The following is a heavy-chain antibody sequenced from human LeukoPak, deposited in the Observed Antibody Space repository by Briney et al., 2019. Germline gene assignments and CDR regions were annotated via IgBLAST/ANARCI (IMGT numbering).Heavy chain of an antibody. J-gene: IGHJ4*02. D-gene: IGHD1-26*01. CDR1: GYTFTTYY. CDR2: INPSSGSA. V-gene: IGHV1-46*01. Sequence: ASVTVSCKASGYTFTTYYLHWVRQAPGRGLEWMAIINPSSGSATYAQKFQDRVTMTRDTSTSTLYMELSSLRSEDTAVYYCASGILLDYWGQGTLVTVSS. CDR3: ASGILLDY.